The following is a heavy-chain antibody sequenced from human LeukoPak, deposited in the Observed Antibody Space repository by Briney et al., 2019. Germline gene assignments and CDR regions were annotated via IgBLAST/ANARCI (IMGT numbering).Heavy chain of an antibody. CDR3: ARGSTSTAPGWVY. Sequence: QAGGSLRLSCAASGFTFSDYALNWVRQAPGKGLEWLSAVSGNGDTKDYVDSVKGRFTISRDNSRNTVHLQIDNLRTEDTAVYYCARGSTSTAPGWVYWGHGTPVTVSS. CDR2: VSGNGDTK. V-gene: IGHV3-23*01. D-gene: IGHD2-21*02. CDR1: GFTFSDYA. J-gene: IGHJ4*01.